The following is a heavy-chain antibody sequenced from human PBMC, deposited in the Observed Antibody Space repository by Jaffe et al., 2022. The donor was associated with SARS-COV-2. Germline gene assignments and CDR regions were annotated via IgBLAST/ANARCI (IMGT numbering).Heavy chain of an antibody. CDR2: IYNDGST. V-gene: IGHV3-53*02. Sequence: EEQMVETGGGLIQPGGSLRLSCVASGFIVSSTYMTWVRQVPGKGLEWVSVIYNDGSTFYAHSVRGRFTISRDISKNTVYLQMNSLRAEDTAVYYCARGHCSGGICYNNPDHWGQGTLVTVSS. CDR3: ARGHCSGGICYNNPDH. D-gene: IGHD2-15*01. CDR1: GFIVSSTY. J-gene: IGHJ4*02.